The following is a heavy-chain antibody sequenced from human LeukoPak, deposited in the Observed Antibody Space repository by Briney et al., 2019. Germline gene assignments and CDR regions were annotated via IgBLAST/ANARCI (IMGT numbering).Heavy chain of an antibody. D-gene: IGHD2-2*01. CDR1: GYSFTSYW. Sequence: KDGESLKISCKGSGYSFTSYWIGWVRQMPGKGLEWMGIIYPGDSDTRYSPSFQGQVTISADKSISTAYLQWSSLKASDTAMYYCARQSPGYCSSTSCYRGSDYWGQGTLVTVSS. J-gene: IGHJ4*02. V-gene: IGHV5-51*01. CDR2: IYPGDSDT. CDR3: ARQSPGYCSSTSCYRGSDY.